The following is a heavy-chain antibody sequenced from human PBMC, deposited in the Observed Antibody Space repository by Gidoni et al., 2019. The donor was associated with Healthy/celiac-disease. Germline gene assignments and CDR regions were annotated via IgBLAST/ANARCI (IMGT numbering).Heavy chain of an antibody. V-gene: IGHV3-23*01. CDR3: AKDEYSSSSFFDY. Sequence: EVQLLESGGGLVQPGGSLRLSCAASGFPFSSYAMSWVRQAPGKGLEWVSAIRGSGGSTYYADSVKGRFTISRDNSKNTLYLQMNSLRAEDTAVYYCAKDEYSSSSFFDYWGQGTLVTVSS. D-gene: IGHD6-6*01. CDR2: IRGSGGST. J-gene: IGHJ4*02. CDR1: GFPFSSYA.